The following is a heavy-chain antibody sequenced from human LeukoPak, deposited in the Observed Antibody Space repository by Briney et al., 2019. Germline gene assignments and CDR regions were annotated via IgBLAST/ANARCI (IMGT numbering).Heavy chain of an antibody. V-gene: IGHV1-69*04. Sequence: ASVKVSCKASGGTFSSYAISWVRQAPGQGLEWMGRIIPIFGIANYAQKFQGRVTITADKSTSTAYMELSSLRSEDTAVYYCARSGIAVAGSFDHWGQGTLVTVSS. CDR3: ARSGIAVAGSFDH. D-gene: IGHD6-19*01. CDR1: GGTFSSYA. J-gene: IGHJ4*02. CDR2: IIPIFGIA.